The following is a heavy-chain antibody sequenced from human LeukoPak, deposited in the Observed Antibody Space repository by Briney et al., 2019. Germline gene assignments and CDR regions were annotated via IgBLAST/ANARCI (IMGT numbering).Heavy chain of an antibody. CDR1: GGSINSGSYY. V-gene: IGHV4-61*02. J-gene: IGHJ4*02. CDR3: ARARGEVTIDY. Sequence: SQTLSLTCTVSGGSINSGSYYWSWIRQPAGKGLEWIGRIYTSGSTNYNPSLKSRVTISVDTSKNQFSLKLSSVTAADTAVYYCARARGEVTIDYWGQGTRVTVSS. CDR2: IYTSGST. D-gene: IGHD3-10*01.